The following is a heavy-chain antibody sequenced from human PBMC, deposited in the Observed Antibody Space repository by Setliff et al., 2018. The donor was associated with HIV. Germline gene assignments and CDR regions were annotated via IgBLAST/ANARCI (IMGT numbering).Heavy chain of an antibody. CDR1: GGSISSSSSY. J-gene: IGHJ5*02. CDR2: IDYSGST. CDR3: ARENHGSGSLGVFDP. D-gene: IGHD3-10*01. Sequence: SLTCTVSGGSISSSSSYWGWIRQPPGKGLEWIGSIDYSGSTNNNPSLKSRVTISVDTSKDQFSLKLSSVTAADTAVYYCARENHGSGSLGVFDPWGQGTLVTVSS. V-gene: IGHV4-39*07.